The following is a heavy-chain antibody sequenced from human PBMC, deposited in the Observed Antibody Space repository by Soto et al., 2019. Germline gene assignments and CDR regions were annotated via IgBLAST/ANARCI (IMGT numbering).Heavy chain of an antibody. J-gene: IGHJ4*02. CDR2: IYFNGNT. CDR1: GVSISDTSYH. Sequence: QLQESGPGLVKPSETLSLTCNVSGVSISDTSYHWGWIRQPPGKGLEWIGTIYFNGNTFYNPSLKGRPTISVYTSTNQFSLRLPSVTAADTAVYYCARQGSYCGQGTLVAISS. V-gene: IGHV4-39*01. CDR3: ARQGSY.